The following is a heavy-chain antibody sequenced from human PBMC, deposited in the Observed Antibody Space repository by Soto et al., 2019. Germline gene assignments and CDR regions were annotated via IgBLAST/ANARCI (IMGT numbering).Heavy chain of an antibody. J-gene: IGHJ4*02. Sequence: QVQLQESGPGLVKPSQTLSLTCTVSGGSISSGDYYWSWIRQPPGKGLEWIGYIYYSGSTYYNPSLKSRVTISVDTSKNQFSLKLSSVTAADTAVYYCASAQLGYCISTSCYRGRIGIGIDYWGQGTLVTVSS. D-gene: IGHD2-2*01. CDR1: GGSISSGDYY. V-gene: IGHV4-30-4*01. CDR2: IYYSGST. CDR3: ASAQLGYCISTSCYRGRIGIGIDY.